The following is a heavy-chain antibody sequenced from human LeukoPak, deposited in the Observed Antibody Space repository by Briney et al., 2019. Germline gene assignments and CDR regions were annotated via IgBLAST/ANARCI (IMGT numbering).Heavy chain of an antibody. CDR3: ARAAYCGGDCFFDY. CDR2: ISSSSSYT. J-gene: IGHJ4*02. V-gene: IGHV3-21*01. D-gene: IGHD2-21*02. Sequence: PGGSLRLSCAASGFTFSSYSMNWVRQAPGKGLEWVSSISSSSSYTYYADSVKGRFTISRDNAKNSLYLQMNSLRAEDTAVYYCARAAYCGGDCFFDYWGQGTLVTVSS. CDR1: GFTFSSYS.